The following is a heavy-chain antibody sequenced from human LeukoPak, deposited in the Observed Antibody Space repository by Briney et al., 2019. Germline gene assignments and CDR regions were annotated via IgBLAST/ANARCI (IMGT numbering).Heavy chain of an antibody. Sequence: TGGSLRLSCAASGFTFSSYGMHWVRQAPGKGLEWVAFIRYDGSNKYYADSVKGRFTISRDNSKNTLYLQMNSLRAEDTAVYYCAKSTMYYYDSSGYAALDYWGQGTLVTVSS. CDR3: AKSTMYYYDSSGYAALDY. CDR2: IRYDGSNK. D-gene: IGHD3-22*01. J-gene: IGHJ4*02. V-gene: IGHV3-30*02. CDR1: GFTFSSYG.